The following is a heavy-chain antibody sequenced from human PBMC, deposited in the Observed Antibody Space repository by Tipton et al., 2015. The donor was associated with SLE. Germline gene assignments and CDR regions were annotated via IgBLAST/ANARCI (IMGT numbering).Heavy chain of an antibody. CDR2: VDRVGRT. J-gene: IGHJ4*02. CDR1: GGSFSGYY. Sequence: TLSLTCTVSGGSFSGYYWSWIRQAPGKGLEWIGEVDRVGRTKYNPPLKSRVIISIDTSKNQFSLKLSSATAADTAVYYCASKYFYDSDGLRYWGQGTLVSVSS. V-gene: IGHV4-34*01. CDR3: ASKYFYDSDGLRY. D-gene: IGHD3-22*01.